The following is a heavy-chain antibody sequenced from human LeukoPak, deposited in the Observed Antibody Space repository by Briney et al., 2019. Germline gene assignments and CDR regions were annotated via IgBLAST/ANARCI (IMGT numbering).Heavy chain of an antibody. Sequence: PSETLSLTCTVAGGSFRSHTYYWGWIRQPPGKGREWIGSMHYIGSRYYTPSLKSRVTIYIDTSKNQFSLNLSSVTAADTAVYYCARKTYSSGWRVPIDPWARGTLVTVSS. CDR1: GGSFRSHTYY. CDR2: MHYIGSR. V-gene: IGHV4-39*01. D-gene: IGHD6-19*01. J-gene: IGHJ5*02. CDR3: ARKTYSSGWRVPIDP.